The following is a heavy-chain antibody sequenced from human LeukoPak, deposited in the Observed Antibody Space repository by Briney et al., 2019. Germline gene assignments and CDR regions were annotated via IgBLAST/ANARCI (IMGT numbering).Heavy chain of an antibody. Sequence: PSETLSLTCSVSSGFIRSSYCHWIRQPPGKGLEWIGYIYYSGSTSYNPSLRSRVAISVDTSRNQFSLKLTSVTAADTAVYYRTRTPNPAFFDDWGQGTLVTVSS. V-gene: IGHV4-59*01. D-gene: IGHD2-8*01. J-gene: IGHJ4*02. CDR1: SGFIRSSY. CDR3: TRTPNPAFFDD. CDR2: IYYSGST.